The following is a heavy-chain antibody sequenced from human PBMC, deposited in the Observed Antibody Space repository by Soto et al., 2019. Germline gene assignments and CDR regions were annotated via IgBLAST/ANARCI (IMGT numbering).Heavy chain of an antibody. CDR3: ARGHQGDYVWGSYRYSHYYYGMDV. V-gene: IGHV1-69*06. CDR1: GGTFSSYA. D-gene: IGHD3-16*02. J-gene: IGHJ6*02. CDR2: IIPIFGTA. Sequence: SVKVSCKASGGTFSSYAISWVREAPGQGLEWMGGIIPIFGTADYAQKFQGRVTITADKSTSTAYMELSSLRSEDTAVYYCARGHQGDYVWGSYRYSHYYYGMDVWGQGTTVTVSS.